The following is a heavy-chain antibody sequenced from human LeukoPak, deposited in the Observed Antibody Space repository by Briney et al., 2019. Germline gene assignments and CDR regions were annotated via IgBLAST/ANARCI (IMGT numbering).Heavy chain of an antibody. Sequence: PSETLSLTCTVSGGSISSSSYYWGWIRQPPGKGLEWIGSIYYSGSTYYNPSLKSRVTISVDTSKNQFSLKLSSVTAADTAVYYCARSTVTTHYFDYWGQGTLVTVSS. J-gene: IGHJ4*02. V-gene: IGHV4-39*07. D-gene: IGHD4-11*01. CDR3: ARSTVTTHYFDY. CDR1: GGSISSSSYY. CDR2: IYYSGST.